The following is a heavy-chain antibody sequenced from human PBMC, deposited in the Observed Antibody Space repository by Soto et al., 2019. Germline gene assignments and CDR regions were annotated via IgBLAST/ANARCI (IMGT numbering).Heavy chain of an antibody. J-gene: IGHJ3*01. CDR3: ASLYFDWYDDAFDV. CDR2: IKQDGGEK. D-gene: IGHD3-9*01. V-gene: IGHV3-7*01. CDR1: GFTFSTYW. Sequence: GGSLRLSCAASGFTFSTYWMSWVRQAPGKGLEWVANIKQDGGEKYYVDSVKGRFTISRDNAKNSLYLQMSSLRAEDTVVYYCASLYFDWYDDAFDVWGRGTMVTVSS.